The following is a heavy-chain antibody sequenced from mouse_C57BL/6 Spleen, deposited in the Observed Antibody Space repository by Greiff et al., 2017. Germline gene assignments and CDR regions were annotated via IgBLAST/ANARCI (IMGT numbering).Heavy chain of an antibody. CDR2: INPGSGGT. Sequence: VQLQQSGAELVRPGTSVKVSCKASGYAFTNYLIEWVKQRPGQGLEWIGVINPGSGGTNYNEKFKGKATLTADKSPSTAYMQLSSLTSEDSAVYFCARTGSSYAMDYWGQGTSVTVSS. CDR3: ARTGSSYAMDY. D-gene: IGHD1-1*01. V-gene: IGHV1-54*01. CDR1: GYAFTNYL. J-gene: IGHJ4*01.